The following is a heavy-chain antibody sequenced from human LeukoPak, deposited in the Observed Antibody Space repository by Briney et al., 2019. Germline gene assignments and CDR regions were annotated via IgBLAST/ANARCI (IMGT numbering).Heavy chain of an antibody. J-gene: IGHJ3*02. D-gene: IGHD3-22*01. CDR3: ARGPYSYDSSGAFDI. Sequence: SETLSLTCTVSGGSISSGSHYWRWIRQPVGKGLEWIVRIYTSGSTDYNPSLKSRVTISVDTSKNQFSLKLSSVTAADTAVYFCARGPYSYDSSGAFDIWGQGTMVTVSS. V-gene: IGHV4-61*02. CDR1: GGSISSGSHY. CDR2: IYTSGST.